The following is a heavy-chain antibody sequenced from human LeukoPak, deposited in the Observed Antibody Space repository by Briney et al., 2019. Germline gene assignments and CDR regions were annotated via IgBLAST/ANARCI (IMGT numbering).Heavy chain of an antibody. D-gene: IGHD5-24*01. Sequence: SETLSLTCAVSGYSISSGYYWGWIRQPPGKWLEWIGSIYHSGSTYYNPSLKSRVTISVDTSKNQFSLKLSSVTAPDTAVYYCARSPERWLQLLIDYWGQGTLVTVSS. CDR2: IYHSGST. J-gene: IGHJ4*02. CDR1: GYSISSGYY. CDR3: ARSPERWLQLLIDY. V-gene: IGHV4-38-2*01.